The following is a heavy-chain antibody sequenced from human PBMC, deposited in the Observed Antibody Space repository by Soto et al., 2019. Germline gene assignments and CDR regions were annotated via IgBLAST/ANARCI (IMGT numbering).Heavy chain of an antibody. CDR1: GFTFSGSA. V-gene: IGHV3-73*01. CDR2: IRSKANSYAT. J-gene: IGHJ3*02. Sequence: EVQLVESGGGLVQPGGSLKLSCAASGFTFSGSAMHWVRQASGKGLEWVGRIRSKANSYATAYAASVKGRFTISRDDSKNTAYLKMNSLKTEDTAVYYCTSIGGDAFDIWGQGTMVTVSS. D-gene: IGHD2-15*01. CDR3: TSIGGDAFDI.